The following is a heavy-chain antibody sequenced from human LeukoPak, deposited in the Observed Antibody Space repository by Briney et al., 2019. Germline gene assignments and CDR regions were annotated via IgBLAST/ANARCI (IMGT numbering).Heavy chain of an antibody. D-gene: IGHD3-9*01. V-gene: IGHV6-1*01. CDR3: AGGGGRYDY. J-gene: IGHJ4*02. CDR1: GDSVSRNSGT. CDR2: IYYRSKWFN. Sequence: PSQTLSLTCAISGDSVSRNSGTWCRIRQSPSRGLEWLGRIYYRSKWFNDYAVSVKTRITINPDTSKNQFSLQLDSVTPEDTAVYYCAGGGGRYDYWGQGTLVTVSS.